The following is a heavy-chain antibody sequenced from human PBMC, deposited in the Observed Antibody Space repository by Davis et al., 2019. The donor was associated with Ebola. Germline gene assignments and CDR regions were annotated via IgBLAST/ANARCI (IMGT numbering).Heavy chain of an antibody. J-gene: IGHJ6*02. CDR1: GFTFSGSA. Sequence: GESLKISCAASGFTFSGSAMHWVRQASGKGLEWVGRIRSKTNSYATAYAASVKGRFTISRDDSKNTAYLQMNSLKTEDTAVYYCTYTYSSGEDVWGQGITVTVSS. V-gene: IGHV3-73*01. CDR3: TYTYSSGEDV. CDR2: IRSKTNSYAT. D-gene: IGHD6-25*01.